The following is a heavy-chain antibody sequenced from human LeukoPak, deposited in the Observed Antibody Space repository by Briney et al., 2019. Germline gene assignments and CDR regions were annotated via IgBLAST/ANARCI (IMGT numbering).Heavy chain of an antibody. J-gene: IGHJ6*03. CDR1: NESFSGYY. CDR2: INHSGST. D-gene: IGHD3-3*01. V-gene: IGHV4-34*01. CDR3: ARGRPLRIGVVTFTVYYLDV. Sequence: SETLSLTCGVYNESFSGYYWTWIRRPPGNGLEWIGEINHSGSTNYNPSLKSRATISVDTSKKHFSLRVSSVTAADTAVYYCARGRPLRIGVVTFTVYYLDVWGKGTTVTVSS.